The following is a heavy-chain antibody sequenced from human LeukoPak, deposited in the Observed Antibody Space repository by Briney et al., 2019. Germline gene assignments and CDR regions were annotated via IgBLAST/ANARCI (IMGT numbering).Heavy chain of an antibody. CDR2: IRYDGSNK. D-gene: IGHD3-3*01. Sequence: PGGSLRLSCAASGFTFSSYGMHWVRQAPGKGLEWVAFIRYDGSNKDYADSVKGRFTISRDNSKNTLYLQMNSLRAEDTAVYYCAKSAPLTIFGVAHPFDPWGQGTLVTVSS. CDR1: GFTFSSYG. V-gene: IGHV3-30*02. CDR3: AKSAPLTIFGVAHPFDP. J-gene: IGHJ5*02.